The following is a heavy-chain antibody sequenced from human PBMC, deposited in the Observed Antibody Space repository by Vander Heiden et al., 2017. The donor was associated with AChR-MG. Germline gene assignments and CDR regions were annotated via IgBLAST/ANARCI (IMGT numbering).Heavy chain of an antibody. D-gene: IGHD3-3*01. CDR2: ISGSNGDT. J-gene: IGHJ4*02. CDR1: GDTFGTNG. V-gene: IGHV1-18*01. CDR3: AREAVRSASIFDF. Sequence: VQLVQSGAEVKQSGASVKVSCKASGDTFGTNGFIWVRQAPGQGLEWMGWISGSNGDTIYAQKFQHRVTMTRDTSTNTNYMDLRSLTSDDTAVYYCAREAVRSASIFDFWGRGTLVTVS.